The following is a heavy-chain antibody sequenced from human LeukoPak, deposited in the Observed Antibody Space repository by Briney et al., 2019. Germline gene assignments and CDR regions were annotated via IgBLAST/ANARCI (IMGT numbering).Heavy chain of an antibody. V-gene: IGHV3-30*02. D-gene: IGHD2-21*01. CDR2: IRYDGSNK. J-gene: IGHJ4*02. Sequence: PGGSPRLSCAASGFTFSSYGMHWVRQAPGEGLEWVAFIRYDGSNKYYADSVKGRFTISRDNAKNSLYLQMDSLRAEDTAVYYCASAYTYWGQGTLVTVSS. CDR1: GFTFSSYG. CDR3: ASAYTY.